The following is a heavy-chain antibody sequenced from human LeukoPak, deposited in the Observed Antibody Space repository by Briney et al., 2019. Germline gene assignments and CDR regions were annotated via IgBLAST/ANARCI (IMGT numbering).Heavy chain of an antibody. V-gene: IGHV3-15*01. CDR2: IKSKGDGETT. Sequence: PGGSLRLSCVASGFNFGNFAVTWVRQAPGKGLEWVGRIKSKGDGETTDYAAPVKGRFTISRDDSNNMVYLQMNSLKIEDTAVYYCAIDEPNYAPYDFDYWGQGTLVTVSS. CDR3: AIDEPNYAPYDFDY. CDR1: GFNFGNFA. J-gene: IGHJ4*02. D-gene: IGHD4/OR15-4a*01.